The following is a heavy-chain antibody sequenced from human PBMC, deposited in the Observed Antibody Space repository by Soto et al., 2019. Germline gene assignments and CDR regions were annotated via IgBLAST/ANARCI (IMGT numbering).Heavy chain of an antibody. D-gene: IGHD2-2*03. CDR1: GFNFHTYT. J-gene: IGHJ4*02. CDR3: ATGYCRSDNCHFTH. CDR2: ISGTSETI. V-gene: IGHV3-48*02. Sequence: DVQLVESGGGLVKPGGSLRLSCAASGFNFHTYTMTWVRQAPGKGLEWVSYISGTSETIFYADSVKGRFTISRDNAKNSLYLQLNRLSDEETAVYYCATGYCRSDNCHFTHWGQGTLVTVSS.